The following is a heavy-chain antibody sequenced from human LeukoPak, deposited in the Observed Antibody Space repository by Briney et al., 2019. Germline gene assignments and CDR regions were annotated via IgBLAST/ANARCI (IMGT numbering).Heavy chain of an antibody. Sequence: GGSLRLSCAASGFTFSSYAMSWVRQAPGKGLEWVSAISGSGGSTDYADSVKGRFTIPRHNAKNSLYLQMNSLRAEDTAVYYCAELGITMIGGVWGKGTTVTISS. V-gene: IGHV3-23*01. CDR2: ISGSGGST. D-gene: IGHD3-10*02. CDR3: AELGITMIGGV. J-gene: IGHJ6*04. CDR1: GFTFSSYA.